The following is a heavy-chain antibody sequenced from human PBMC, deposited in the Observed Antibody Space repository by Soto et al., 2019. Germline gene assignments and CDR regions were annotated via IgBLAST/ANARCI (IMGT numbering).Heavy chain of an antibody. CDR3: ARQGSY. CDR2: IYFNGNT. Sequence: QLQLQESGPGLVKPSETLSLTCNVSGVSISDTSYYWGWIRQPPGKGLEWIGTIYFNGNTFYNPSLKSRLTISVDTSKNQLSLRLTSVTAADTAVYYCARQGSYWGQGTLVPVSS. V-gene: IGHV4-39*01. J-gene: IGHJ4*02. CDR1: GVSISDTSYY.